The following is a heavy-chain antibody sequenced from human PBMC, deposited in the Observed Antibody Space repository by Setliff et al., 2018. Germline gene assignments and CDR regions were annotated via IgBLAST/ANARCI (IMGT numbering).Heavy chain of an antibody. CDR2: ISGHNGNT. J-gene: IGHJ6*02. CDR3: AKEPAVTMTESIRRSYYDYALDV. V-gene: IGHV1-18*01. CDR1: GYTFTYYG. D-gene: IGHD3-22*01. Sequence: ASVKVSCKASGYTFTYYGISWVRQAPGQGLEWMGWISGHNGNTNYAQKFQGRVTLTTDTSTDTAYMELRGLRFDDTAVYYCAKEPAVTMTESIRRSYYDYALDVWGQGTAVTVSS.